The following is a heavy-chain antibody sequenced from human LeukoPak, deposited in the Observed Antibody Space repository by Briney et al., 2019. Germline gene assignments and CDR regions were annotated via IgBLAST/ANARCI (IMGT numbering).Heavy chain of an antibody. D-gene: IGHD1-26*01. V-gene: IGHV1-2*02. CDR2: VGPKKGDT. CDR3: ARVTSYMDSAAHLPYYFDY. Sequence: ASVKVSCKASGYTFSGYYIHWLRQATGQGPEWMGYVGPKKGDTNYAQRFQGRVTMTTDTSINTVYMDLSGLRSDDTAIYYCARVTSYMDSAAHLPYYFDYWGQGTLVTVSS. CDR1: GYTFSGYY. J-gene: IGHJ4*02.